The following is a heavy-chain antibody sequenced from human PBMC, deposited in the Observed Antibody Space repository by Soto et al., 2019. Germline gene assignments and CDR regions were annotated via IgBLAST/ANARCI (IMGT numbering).Heavy chain of an antibody. J-gene: IGHJ4*02. V-gene: IGHV3-30*18. CDR2: ISYDGSNK. Sequence: ESGGGVVQPGRSLRLSCAASGFTFSSYGMHWVRQAPGKGLEWVAVISYDGSNKYYADSVKGRFTISRDNSKNTLYLQMNSLRAEDTAVYYCAKDRGYCSSTSCSYYFDYWGQGTLVTVSS. CDR3: AKDRGYCSSTSCSYYFDY. CDR1: GFTFSSYG. D-gene: IGHD2-2*01.